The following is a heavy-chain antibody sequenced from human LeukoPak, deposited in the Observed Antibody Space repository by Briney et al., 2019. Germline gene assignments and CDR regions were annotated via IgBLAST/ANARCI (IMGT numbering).Heavy chain of an antibody. V-gene: IGHV4-4*07. CDR3: ARDLPSYYFGSGNTFDP. CDR1: GGSIGSYC. CDR2: IYYTGTT. Sequence: SETLSLTCTVSGGSIGSYCWSWIRQPAGKGLEWIGRIYYTGTTDYNASLKGRVTMSVDTSKNQFSLKLTSVTAADSAVYYCARDLPSYYFGSGNTFDPWGQGTLVTVSS. D-gene: IGHD3-10*01. J-gene: IGHJ5*02.